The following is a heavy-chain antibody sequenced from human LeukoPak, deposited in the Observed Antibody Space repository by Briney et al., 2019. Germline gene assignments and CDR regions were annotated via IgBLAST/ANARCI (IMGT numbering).Heavy chain of an antibody. J-gene: IGHJ1*01. D-gene: IGHD3-9*01. V-gene: IGHV4-31*03. CDR2: IYYSGST. CDR1: GGSISSGGYY. Sequence: SETLSLTCTVSGGSISSGGYYWSWIRQHPGKGLEWIGYIYYSGSTYYNPSLKSRVTISVDTSKNQFSLKLSSVTAADTAVYYCARDSLHYDILTGYYLAEYFQHWGQGTLVTVSS. CDR3: ARDSLHYDILTGYYLAEYFQH.